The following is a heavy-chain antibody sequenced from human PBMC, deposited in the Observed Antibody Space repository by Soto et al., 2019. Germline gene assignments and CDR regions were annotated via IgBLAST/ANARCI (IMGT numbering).Heavy chain of an antibody. J-gene: IGHJ5*02. D-gene: IGHD1-26*01. V-gene: IGHV3-72*01. Sequence: EVQLVESGGGLVQPGGSLRLSCAASGFTFSDHYMDWVRQAPGKGLEWVGRSRNKADSYSTQYAASVRGRFTISRDDSKSSLYLQMNSLRTGDTAVYYCALRAGSFSLGRGTLVTVSS. CDR3: ALRAGSFS. CDR2: SRNKADSYST. CDR1: GFTFSDHY.